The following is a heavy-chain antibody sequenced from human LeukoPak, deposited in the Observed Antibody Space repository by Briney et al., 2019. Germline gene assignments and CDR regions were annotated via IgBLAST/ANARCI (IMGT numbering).Heavy chain of an antibody. V-gene: IGHV4-30-2*01. Sequence: SQTLSLTCAVSGGSISSGGYSWSWIRQPPGTGLEWIGYIYHSGSTYYNPSLKSRVTISVDRSKNQFSLKLSSVTAADTAVYYCASGYYYDSSGYPSPFDYWGQGTLVIVPS. CDR1: GGSISSGGYS. D-gene: IGHD3-22*01. CDR2: IYHSGST. CDR3: ASGYYYDSSGYPSPFDY. J-gene: IGHJ4*02.